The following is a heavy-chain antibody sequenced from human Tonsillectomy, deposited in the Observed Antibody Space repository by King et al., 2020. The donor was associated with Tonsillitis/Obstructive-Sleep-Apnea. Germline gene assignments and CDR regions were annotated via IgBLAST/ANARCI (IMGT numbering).Heavy chain of an antibody. CDR3: ASGVLRGYSYGYGY. J-gene: IGHJ4*02. D-gene: IGHD5-18*01. CDR1: GGSISSSSYY. Sequence: QLQESGPGLVKPSETLSLTCTVSGGSISSSSYYWGWIRQPPGKGLEWIGSIYYSGSTYYNPSLKSRVTISVDTSKNQFSLKLSSVTAADMAVYYCASGVLRGYSYGYGYWGQGTLVTVSS. CDR2: IYYSGST. V-gene: IGHV4-39*01.